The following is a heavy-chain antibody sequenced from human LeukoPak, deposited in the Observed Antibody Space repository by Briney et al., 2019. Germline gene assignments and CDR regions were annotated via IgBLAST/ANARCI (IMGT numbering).Heavy chain of an antibody. CDR3: ARHSGSGSYRSVFGY. J-gene: IGHJ4*02. CDR2: IYPGDSDT. D-gene: IGHD3-10*01. Sequence: GESLKISCKGSGYTFTNYWIGWVRQMPGKGLEWMGIIYPGDSDTRYSPSFQGQVTISADKSISTVYLTWSSLKASDTAMYYCARHSGSGSYRSVFGYWGQGTLVTVSS. V-gene: IGHV5-51*01. CDR1: GYTFTNYW.